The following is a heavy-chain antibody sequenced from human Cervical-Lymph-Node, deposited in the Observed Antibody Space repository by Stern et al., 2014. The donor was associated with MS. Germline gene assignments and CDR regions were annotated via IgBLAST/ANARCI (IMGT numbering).Heavy chain of an antibody. CDR1: GGSISSYY. CDR2: VPYSGPP. D-gene: IGHD3-3*01. CDR3: AGSGTYYPDY. Sequence: QVQLVQSGPGLVKPSETLSLTCSVSGGSISSYYWNWIRQPPGKGLEWIANVPYSGPPNYNPSLTRRVTILLDTSLNKICLKMTSVTAADTAVYYCAGSGTYYPDYRGQGILVTVSS. V-gene: IGHV4-59*08. J-gene: IGHJ4*02.